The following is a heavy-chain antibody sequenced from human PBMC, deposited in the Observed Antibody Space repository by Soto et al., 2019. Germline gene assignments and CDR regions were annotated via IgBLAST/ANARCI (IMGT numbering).Heavy chain of an antibody. CDR2: IHYSGNT. Sequence: SETLSLTCTVSGDSISSYSWSWLRQPPGKGLEWIGNIHYSGNTKYSPSLKSRVTISVDTSKNQFSLKLSSVTAADTAVYYCARRQSSPWFDPWGQGTLVTVSS. CDR3: ARRQSSPWFDP. J-gene: IGHJ5*02. V-gene: IGHV4-59*08. CDR1: GDSISSYS. D-gene: IGHD2-15*01.